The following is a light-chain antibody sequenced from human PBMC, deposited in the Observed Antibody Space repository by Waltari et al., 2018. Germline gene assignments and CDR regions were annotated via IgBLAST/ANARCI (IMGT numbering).Light chain of an antibody. CDR2: DVS. V-gene: IGLV2-14*03. CDR3: TSYSISSPYV. Sequence: QSALTQHASISGPPGQAIHIPCSGTSSHVGGYNSASWYQQNPGRAPKLMIYDVSNRPSGVSNRFSGSKSGNTASLTISGLQAEDEADYYCTSYSISSPYVFGSGTKVTVL. CDR1: SSHVGGYNS. J-gene: IGLJ1*01.